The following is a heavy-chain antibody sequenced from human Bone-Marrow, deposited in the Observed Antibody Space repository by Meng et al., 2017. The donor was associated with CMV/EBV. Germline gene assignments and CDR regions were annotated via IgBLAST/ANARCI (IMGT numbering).Heavy chain of an antibody. D-gene: IGHD1-26*01. CDR1: GGTFSTYA. CDR3: ARRTPIVGATSSPFDS. V-gene: IGHV1-69*05. Sequence: SVKVSCKASGGTFSTYAISWVRQAPGQGLEWMGGIIPIFGTANYAQKFQGRVTITTDESTSTAYMELSSLKIEDTAVYYCARRTPIVGATSSPFDSWGQGTLVTVSS. CDR2: IIPIFGTA. J-gene: IGHJ5*01.